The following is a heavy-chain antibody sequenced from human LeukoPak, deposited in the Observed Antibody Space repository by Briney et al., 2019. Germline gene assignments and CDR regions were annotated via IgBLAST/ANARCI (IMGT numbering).Heavy chain of an antibody. J-gene: IGHJ4*02. CDR1: GGSISSYY. D-gene: IGHD6-19*01. Sequence: NPSETLSLTCTVSGGSISSYYWSWIRQPPGKGLEWIGYIYYSGSTNYNPSLKSRVTISVDTSKNQFSLKLSSVTAADTAVYYCARSLQVTSQQWLGPLGIDYWGQGTLVTVSS. CDR2: IYYSGST. CDR3: ARSLQVTSQQWLGPLGIDY. V-gene: IGHV4-59*01.